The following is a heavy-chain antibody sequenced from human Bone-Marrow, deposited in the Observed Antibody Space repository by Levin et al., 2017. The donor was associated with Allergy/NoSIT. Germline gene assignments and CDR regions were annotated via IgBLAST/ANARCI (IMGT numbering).Heavy chain of an antibody. CDR3: ARTLTAANSPGVTWDF. CDR1: GGSVNSGDYF. D-gene: IGHD6-13*01. J-gene: IGHJ4*02. CDR2: IYYSGST. Sequence: KASETLSLTCTVSGGSVNSGDYFWSWIRQPPGKGLEWIGYIYYSGSTYYNPSLKSRITLLVDTSKNQFSLKLGSVTAADTAVYYCARTLTAANSPGVTWDFWGPGTLVTVSS. V-gene: IGHV4-30-4*01.